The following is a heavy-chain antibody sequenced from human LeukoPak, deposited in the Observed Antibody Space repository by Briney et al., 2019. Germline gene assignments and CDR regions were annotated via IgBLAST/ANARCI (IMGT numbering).Heavy chain of an antibody. CDR3: ARVLAYCGGDCYSNSYGMDV. CDR1: VFTFSSYG. D-gene: IGHD2-21*02. CDR2: IRYDAINK. J-gene: IGHJ6*02. Sequence: PGGSLRLSFAASVFTFSSYGMHSLRQAPGKGLEWVPVIRYDAINKYYADSVKGRFTFSRDNSKNTLYLQMNSLRAEETAVYYCARVLAYCGGDCYSNSYGMDVWGQGATVTVSS. V-gene: IGHV3-33*01.